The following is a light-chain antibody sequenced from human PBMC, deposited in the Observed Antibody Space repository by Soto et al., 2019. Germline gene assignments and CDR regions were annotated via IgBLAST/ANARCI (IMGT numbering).Light chain of an antibody. Sequence: QSALTQPASVSGSPGQSITICCTGTSGDVGVYKFVSWYQQHPGKAPKLIIYEVSNPPSGVSSRFSGSMSGNTASLTISGLQAEDEAAYYCGSYTGTIYVFGTGTKVTVL. CDR3: GSYTGTIYV. CDR2: EVS. V-gene: IGLV2-14*01. J-gene: IGLJ1*01. CDR1: SGDVGVYKF.